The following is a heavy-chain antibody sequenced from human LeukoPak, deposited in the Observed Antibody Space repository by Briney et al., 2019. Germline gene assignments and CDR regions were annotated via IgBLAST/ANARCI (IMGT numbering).Heavy chain of an antibody. CDR2: ISYDGSNK. Sequence: PGRPLRLSCAASGFTFSSYGMHWVRQAPGKGLEWVAVISYDGSNKYYADSVKGRFTISRDNSKNTLYLQMNSLRAEDTAVYCAKDRIKDTGFYYGMDVWGQGTTVTVSS. V-gene: IGHV3-30*18. D-gene: IGHD2-15*01. CDR3: AKDRIKDTGFYYGMDV. CDR1: GFTFSSYG. J-gene: IGHJ6*02.